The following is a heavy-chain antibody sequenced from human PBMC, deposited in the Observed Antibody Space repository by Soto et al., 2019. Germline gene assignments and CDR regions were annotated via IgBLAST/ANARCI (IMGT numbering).Heavy chain of an antibody. CDR2: ITTDKGKT. J-gene: IGHJ4*02. V-gene: IGHV1-18*01. CDR1: CEKFASYG. CDR3: AYRSPAFYH. Sequence: SVKDRWKASCEKFASYGGSRWRQAPGQGLEWMGWITTDKGKTTYAQKFQGRVTMTTDTSTSTAYMEMRSLRSDVTSVYYCAYRSPAFYHWCQGTLVTVSS.